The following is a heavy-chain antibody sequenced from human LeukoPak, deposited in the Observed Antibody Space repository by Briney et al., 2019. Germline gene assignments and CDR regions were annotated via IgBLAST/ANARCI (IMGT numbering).Heavy chain of an antibody. J-gene: IGHJ4*02. V-gene: IGHV3-30*12. CDR2: VKPGGNNK. CDR3: ARDWNWAFDY. D-gene: IGHD1-7*01. Sequence: GGSLRLSCAASGFTFSWNGMHWVRQAPGKGLEWVAFVKPGGNNKYYPDSVRGRFTISRDYAKNSLYLQMNSLRAEDTAVYYCARDWNWAFDYWGQGTLVTVSS. CDR1: GFTFSWNG.